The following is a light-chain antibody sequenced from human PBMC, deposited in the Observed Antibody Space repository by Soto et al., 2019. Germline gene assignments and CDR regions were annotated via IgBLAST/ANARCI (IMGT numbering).Light chain of an antibody. CDR1: QSVTNNQ. V-gene: IGKV3D-20*02. Sequence: IVVTQSPGTLSLSPGERATLSCRASQSVTNNQFAWFRQKPGQAPRLLIWGVSNRATGIPDRFSGSGSGTYFTLTITSLEPEDFAVYFCHQRYNWPRVTFGQGTRLEIK. J-gene: IGKJ5*01. CDR3: HQRYNWPRVT. CDR2: GVS.